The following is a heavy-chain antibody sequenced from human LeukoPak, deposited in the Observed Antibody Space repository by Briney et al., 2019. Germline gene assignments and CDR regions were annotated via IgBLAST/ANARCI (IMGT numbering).Heavy chain of an antibody. V-gene: IGHV3-21*01. CDR1: GFTFSSYS. Sequence: GGSLRLSCAASGFTFSSYSMNWVRQAPGKGLEWASSISSSSSYIYYADSVKGRFTISRDNAKNSLYLQMNSLRAEDTAVYYCARDGGSGYYDYWGQGTLVTVSS. J-gene: IGHJ4*02. D-gene: IGHD3-22*01. CDR3: ARDGGSGYYDY. CDR2: ISSSSSYI.